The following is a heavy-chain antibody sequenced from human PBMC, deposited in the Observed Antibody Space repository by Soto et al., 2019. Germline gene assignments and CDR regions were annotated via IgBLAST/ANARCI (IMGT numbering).Heavy chain of an antibody. CDR1: GFTFSSYA. V-gene: IGHV3-30-3*01. J-gene: IGHJ6*01. Sequence: PGGSLRLSCAASGFTFSSYAMHWVRQAPGKGLEWVAVISYDGSNKYYADSVKGRFTISRDNSKNTLYLQMNSLRAEDTAVYYCARGSSSSGYYYYYYGMDVW. CDR2: ISYDGSNK. CDR3: ARGSSSSGYYYYYYGMDV. D-gene: IGHD3-22*01.